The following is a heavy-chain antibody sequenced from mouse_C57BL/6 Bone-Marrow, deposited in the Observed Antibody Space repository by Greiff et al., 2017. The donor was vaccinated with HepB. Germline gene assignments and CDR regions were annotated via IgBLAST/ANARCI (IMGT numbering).Heavy chain of an antibody. Sequence: VQLQQSGPELVKPGASVKISCKASGYNFTDYYINWVKQRPGQGLEWIGWIFPGSGSTYYNEKFKGKATLTVDKSSSTAYMLLSSLTSEDSAVYFCARHGTAQVTYYFDYWGQGTTLTVSS. CDR2: IFPGSGST. D-gene: IGHD3-2*02. CDR3: ARHGTAQVTYYFDY. J-gene: IGHJ2*01. V-gene: IGHV1-75*01. CDR1: GYNFTDYY.